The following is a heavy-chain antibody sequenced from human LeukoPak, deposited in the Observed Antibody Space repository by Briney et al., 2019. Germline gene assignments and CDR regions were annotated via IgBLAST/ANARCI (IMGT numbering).Heavy chain of an antibody. V-gene: IGHV4-61*02. D-gene: IGHD6-6*01. CDR3: ARAARIAARATFDY. CDR1: GGSISSGSYN. Sequence: PSQTLSLTCTASGGSISSGSYNWGWIRQPDVKGLEGISRIYSSGGTNYNPSLKSRVTISVDTSKNQFSLKLSSVTAADTAVYYCARAARIAARATFDYWGQGTLVTVSS. CDR2: IYSSGGT. J-gene: IGHJ4*01.